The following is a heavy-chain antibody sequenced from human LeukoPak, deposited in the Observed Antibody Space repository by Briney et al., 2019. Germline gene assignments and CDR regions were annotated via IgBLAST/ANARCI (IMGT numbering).Heavy chain of an antibody. CDR1: GGSISSYY. J-gene: IGHJ4*02. Sequence: SETLSLTCTVSGGSISSYYWSWIRQPPGKGLEWIGYIYYSGSTNYNPSLKGRVTISVDTSKNQFSLKLSSVTAADAAVYYCARAKQQWLPIDYWGQGTLVTVSS. CDR3: ARAKQQWLPIDY. CDR2: IYYSGST. D-gene: IGHD6-19*01. V-gene: IGHV4-59*01.